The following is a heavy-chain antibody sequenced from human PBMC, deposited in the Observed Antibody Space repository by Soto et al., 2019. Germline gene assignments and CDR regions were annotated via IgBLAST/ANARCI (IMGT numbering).Heavy chain of an antibody. Sequence: GGSIRLSCAASGLTFSSYAMKWVRQDTGKGLEWVSLIGESGTPTYYADSVKGRFTISRDNAKNSLYLQMNSLRAEDTAVYYCARGPAGVVPYYYYMDVWGKGTTVTVSS. J-gene: IGHJ6*03. V-gene: IGHV3-21*01. CDR3: ARGPAGVVPYYYYMDV. CDR2: IGESGTPT. CDR1: GLTFSSYA. D-gene: IGHD2-2*01.